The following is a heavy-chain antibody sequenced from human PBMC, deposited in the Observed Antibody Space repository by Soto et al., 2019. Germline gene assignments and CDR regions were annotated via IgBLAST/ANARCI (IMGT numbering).Heavy chain of an antibody. V-gene: IGHV4-30-4*01. CDR2: IYYSGTT. CDR3: ARFSVATTKYYFDY. J-gene: IGHJ4*02. CDR1: GASISSGDYY. D-gene: IGHD1-26*01. Sequence: SETLSLTCTVSGASISSGDYYWNWIRQPPGKGLEWIGHIYYSGTTYYTPSLQSRLTMSVDTSKNQFSLKLNSVTAADTAVYYCARFSVATTKYYFDYWGQGTLVTRLL.